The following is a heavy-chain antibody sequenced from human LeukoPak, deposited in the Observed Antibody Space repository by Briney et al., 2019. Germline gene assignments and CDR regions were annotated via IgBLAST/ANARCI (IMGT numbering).Heavy chain of an antibody. CDR2: INYSGST. Sequence: SETLSLTCTVSGGSISSCSYYWVWNRQPPGMGLVWIMSINYSGSTYYNPSLKSRFTISADTYKNQFSLKLSSVTAADTAVYYCARHSRASDGARLFDYWGRGTLVTVSS. CDR3: ARHSRASDGARLFDY. J-gene: IGHJ4*02. D-gene: IGHD6-13*01. V-gene: IGHV4-39*07. CDR1: GGSISSCSYY.